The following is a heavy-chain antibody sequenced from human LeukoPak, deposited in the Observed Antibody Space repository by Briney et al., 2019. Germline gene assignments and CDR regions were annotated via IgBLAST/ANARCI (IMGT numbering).Heavy chain of an antibody. CDR3: AKGNGYSSTWYFES. CDR2: ISGSGGST. CDR1: GFTFSSYA. V-gene: IGHV3-23*01. J-gene: IGHJ4*02. D-gene: IGHD6-13*01. Sequence: GGSLRLSCAASGFTFSSYAMNWVRQTPGKGLGWVSGISGSGGSTDYADSVQGRFTISRDNSKNTLYPQMNSLRAEDTAVYYCAKGNGYSSTWYFESWGQGTLVTVSS.